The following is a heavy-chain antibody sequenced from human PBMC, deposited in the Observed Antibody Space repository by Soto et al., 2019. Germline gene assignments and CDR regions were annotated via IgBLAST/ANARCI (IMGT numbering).Heavy chain of an antibody. Sequence: SETLSLTCAVSGGSISSGGYSWSWIRQPPGKGLEWIGYIYHSGSTYYNPSLKSRVTISVDRPKNQFSLKLSSVTAADTAVYYCARAPRYCSSTSCQNDAFDIWGQGTMVT. V-gene: IGHV4-30-2*01. CDR3: ARAPRYCSSTSCQNDAFDI. D-gene: IGHD2-2*01. CDR1: GGSISSGGYS. CDR2: IYHSGST. J-gene: IGHJ3*02.